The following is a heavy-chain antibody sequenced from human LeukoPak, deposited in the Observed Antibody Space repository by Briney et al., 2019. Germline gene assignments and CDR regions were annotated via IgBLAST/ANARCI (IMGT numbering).Heavy chain of an antibody. CDR1: GDSFTHYW. CDR3: ARYYYGSGSYYMPSYYYGMDV. J-gene: IGHJ6*02. Sequence: GQSLKISCKGSGDSFTHYWLGWVRQVPGKGLEWMGIIYPGDSDTRYSPSFQGQVTISADKSISTAYLQWSSLKASDTAMYYCARYYYGSGSYYMPSYYYGMDVWGQGATVTVSS. V-gene: IGHV5-51*01. D-gene: IGHD3-10*01. CDR2: IYPGDSDT.